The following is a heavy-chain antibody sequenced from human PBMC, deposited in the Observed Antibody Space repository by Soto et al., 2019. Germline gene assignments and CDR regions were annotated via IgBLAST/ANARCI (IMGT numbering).Heavy chain of an antibody. D-gene: IGHD2-21*01. J-gene: IGHJ6*02. CDR3: ARCKQKVIHCAMDV. Sequence: QVHLVESGGGAVQAGRSLRVSCATSGFIFSAYAMHWVRQAPGKGLERVAFINFDGSSKFYGDSVKGRFTVSRDNSKNTLFLQLNSLRGEDTAVYYCARCKQKVIHCAMDVWGQGATVTVTS. CDR2: INFDGSSK. V-gene: IGHV3-33*01. CDR1: GFIFSAYA.